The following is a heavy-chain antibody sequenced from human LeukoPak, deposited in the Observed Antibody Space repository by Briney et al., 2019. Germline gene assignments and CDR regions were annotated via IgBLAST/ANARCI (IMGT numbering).Heavy chain of an antibody. CDR1: GGSISSGGHY. Sequence: PSQTLSLTCTVSGGSISSGGHYWSWIRQNPGKGLEWIGYIYYSGSTYYNPSLKSRVTISLDTSKSQFSLKRSSVTAADTAVYYRARGGMIRGVILGNWFDPWGQGTLVTVSS. CDR3: ARGGMIRGVILGNWFDP. CDR2: IYYSGST. D-gene: IGHD3-10*01. J-gene: IGHJ5*02. V-gene: IGHV4-31*03.